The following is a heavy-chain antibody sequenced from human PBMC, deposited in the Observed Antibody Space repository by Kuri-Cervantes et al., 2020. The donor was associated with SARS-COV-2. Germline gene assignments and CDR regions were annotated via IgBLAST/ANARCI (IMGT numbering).Heavy chain of an antibody. CDR1: GESFSGYY. CDR2: VNHRGST. V-gene: IGHV4-34*01. CDR3: ARQTSGYITSAHQY. Sequence: SQTLSLTCAFYGESFSGYYWNWIRQSPGKGLEWIGEVNHRGSTNYNPSLKSRVTISLDTSKNQFSLKLSSVTAADTAVYYCARQTSGYITSAHQYWGQGTLVTVSS. J-gene: IGHJ1*01. D-gene: IGHD3-3*01.